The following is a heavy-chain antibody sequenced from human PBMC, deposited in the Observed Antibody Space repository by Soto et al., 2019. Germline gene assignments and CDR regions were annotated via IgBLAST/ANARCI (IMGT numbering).Heavy chain of an antibody. CDR1: GFTFNDYA. J-gene: IGHJ4*02. CDR2: ISGGDT. V-gene: IGHV3-23*01. Sequence: GGSLRLSCAASGFTFNDYALSWVRQAPGKGLEWVSTISGGDTHYADFVKGRFTISRDISKNTLYLQMDGLRAEDTAIYYCTKDRETAWFPDFWGRGALVTVSS. CDR3: TKDRETAWFPDF. D-gene: IGHD3-10*01.